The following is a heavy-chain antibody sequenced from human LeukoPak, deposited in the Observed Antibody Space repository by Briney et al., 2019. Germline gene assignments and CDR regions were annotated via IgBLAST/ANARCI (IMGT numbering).Heavy chain of an antibody. Sequence: GGSLRLSCTVSGFSLSSYALSWVRRAPGKGLEWVSATSSSDARKYYADSVRGRFTISRDNSRNTMYLQMNSLRVEDAAVYYCAKDWAWGWFDPWGQGTLVTVSS. D-gene: IGHD3-16*01. CDR3: AKDWAWGWFDP. V-gene: IGHV3-23*01. CDR1: GFSLSSYA. CDR2: TSSSDARK. J-gene: IGHJ5*02.